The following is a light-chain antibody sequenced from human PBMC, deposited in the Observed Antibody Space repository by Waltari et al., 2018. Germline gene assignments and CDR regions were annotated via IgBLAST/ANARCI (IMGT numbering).Light chain of an antibody. CDR1: QSVGSY. Sequence: EIVLTQSPATLSLSPGEGVTLSCRASQSVGSYLAWYQQKPGQAPRPLIYDASNRATGIPVRFSGSGSGTDFTLTISSLEPEDFAVYYCQQRSNWPPFTFGPGTKVDMK. CDR2: DAS. J-gene: IGKJ3*01. V-gene: IGKV3-11*01. CDR3: QQRSNWPPFT.